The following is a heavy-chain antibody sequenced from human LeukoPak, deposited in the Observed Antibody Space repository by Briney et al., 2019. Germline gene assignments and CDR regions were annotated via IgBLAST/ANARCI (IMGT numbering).Heavy chain of an antibody. J-gene: IGHJ4*02. CDR1: GGSISSGGYY. D-gene: IGHD3-22*01. CDR2: IYYSGST. V-gene: IGHV4-31*03. CDR3: ARVDYYDSSGYHRPSFDY. Sequence: SETLSLTCTVSGGSISSGGYYWSWIRQHPGKGLEWIGYIYYSGSTYYNPSPKSRVTISVDTSKNQFSLKLSSVTAADTAVYYCARVDYYDSSGYHRPSFDYWGQGTLVTVSS.